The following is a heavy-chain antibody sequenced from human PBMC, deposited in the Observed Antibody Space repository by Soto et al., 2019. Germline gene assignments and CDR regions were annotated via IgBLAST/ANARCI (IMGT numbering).Heavy chain of an antibody. CDR3: AGRDCSGTNCYYLDYYYMDV. CDR1: GGSFSSYY. Sequence: QVQLQESGPGLVRPSETLSLTCTVSGGSFSSYYWTWIRQSPGKGLEWLGYIYYSGSTDYNPSLRGRLAISIDTSKHQFSLRLNSMTAADTAVYYCAGRDCSGTNCYYLDYYYMDVWGKGTTVTVSS. D-gene: IGHD2-2*01. V-gene: IGHV4-59*08. CDR2: IYYSGST. J-gene: IGHJ6*03.